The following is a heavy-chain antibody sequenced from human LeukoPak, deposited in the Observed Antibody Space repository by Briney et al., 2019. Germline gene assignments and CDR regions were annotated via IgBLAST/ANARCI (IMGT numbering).Heavy chain of an antibody. CDR1: GYTFTGYY. V-gene: IGHV1-2*02. D-gene: IGHD4-17*01. Sequence: ASVKVPCKASGYTFTGYYMHWVRQAPGQGLEWMGWINPNSGGTNYAQKFQGRVTMTRDTSISTAYMELSRLRSDDTAVYYCARGPLGGDDNWFDPWGQGTLVTVSS. CDR2: INPNSGGT. CDR3: ARGPLGGDDNWFDP. J-gene: IGHJ5*02.